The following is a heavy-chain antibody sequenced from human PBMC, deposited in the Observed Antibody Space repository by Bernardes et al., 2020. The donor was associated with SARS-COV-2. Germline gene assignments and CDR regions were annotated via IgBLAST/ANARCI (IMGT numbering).Heavy chain of an antibody. J-gene: IGHJ4*02. CDR1: VFTFSGVW. CDR2: IKSKRDGGSA. V-gene: IGHV3-15*01. CDR3: TSTFYYDSSGDR. Sequence: GSLRLSSAASVFTFSGVWISWVRPTPGKGLEWLGRIKSKRDGGSADYAAPVEGRFTISRDDSKNTLYLQMSSLKTEDTAVYYCTSTFYYDSSGDRWGQGTLVTVSS. D-gene: IGHD3-22*01.